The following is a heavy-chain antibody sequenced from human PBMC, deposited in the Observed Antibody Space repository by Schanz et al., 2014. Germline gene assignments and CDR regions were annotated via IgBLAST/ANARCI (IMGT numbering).Heavy chain of an antibody. J-gene: IGHJ4*02. CDR2: INPSGGST. Sequence: QVLQVQSGSELKKPGTSMKVSCKASGYTFTTYYMLWVRQAPGQGLEWMGIINPSGGSTNYAQKFQGRVTVTRDTSTSTVYMELNSLRSEDTAVYYCARTIAYGGSSGYFDYWGQGTLVTVSS. CDR3: ARTIAYGGSSGYFDY. V-gene: IGHV1-46*03. CDR1: GYTFTTYY. D-gene: IGHD4-17*01.